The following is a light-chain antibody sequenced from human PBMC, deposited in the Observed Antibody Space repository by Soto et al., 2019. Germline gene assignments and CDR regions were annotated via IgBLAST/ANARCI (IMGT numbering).Light chain of an antibody. CDR3: SSYRGSSTLYV. CDR2: EVN. Sequence: QYVLTQPASVSGSPGQSITISCTGTSSDVGTYNYVCWYQQHPGKAPTLMIYEVNNRPSGVSNRFSGSKSDNTASLTISGLQAEDEADYYCSSYRGSSTLYVFGTGTKVTVL. CDR1: SSDVGTYNY. J-gene: IGLJ1*01. V-gene: IGLV2-14*01.